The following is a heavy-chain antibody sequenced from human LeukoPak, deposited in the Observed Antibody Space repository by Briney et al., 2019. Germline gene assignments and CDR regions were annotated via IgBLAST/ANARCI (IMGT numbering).Heavy chain of an antibody. CDR3: TRFYSESSSWALDY. CDR2: IRSKAYGGTT. D-gene: IGHD6-13*01. J-gene: IGHJ4*02. CDR1: GFSFGDYT. Sequence: GGSLRLSCTVSGFSFGDYTMSWVRQAPGKGLDWVGFIRSKAYGGTTEYAASVKGRFTISRDDSKTIAYLQMNSLKTEDTAVYYCTRFYSESSSWALDYWGQGTLVTVSS. V-gene: IGHV3-49*04.